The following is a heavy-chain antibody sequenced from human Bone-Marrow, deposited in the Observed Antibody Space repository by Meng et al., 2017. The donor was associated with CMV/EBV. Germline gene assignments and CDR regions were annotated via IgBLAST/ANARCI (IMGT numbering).Heavy chain of an antibody. CDR2: ISWNSDNI. V-gene: IGHV3-9*01. J-gene: IGHJ6*02. Sequence: SLKLSCAASGSTFDDYVMHWVRQAPGKGLEWVSSISWNSDNIHYADSVKGRFTISRDNAKNTLYLQMNNLRPEDTALYFCAKDQATGPPYFHYGMDVWGHGTTVTVSS. CDR3: AKDQATGPPYFHYGMDV. CDR1: GSTFDDYV.